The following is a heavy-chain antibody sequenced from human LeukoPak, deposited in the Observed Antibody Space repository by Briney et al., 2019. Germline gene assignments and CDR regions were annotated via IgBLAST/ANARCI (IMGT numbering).Heavy chain of an antibody. CDR2: ISNSGGTT. V-gene: IGHV3-11*01. CDR3: ARDLYYASGNPFDY. Sequence: PGGSLRLSCAASGFTFSDYYMGWIRQAPGKGLEWVSYISNSGGTTYYADSVKGRFTISRDNAKTSLYLQMNSLRAEDTAVYYCARDLYYASGNPFDYWGQGTLVTVSS. CDR1: GFTFSDYY. J-gene: IGHJ4*02. D-gene: IGHD3-10*01.